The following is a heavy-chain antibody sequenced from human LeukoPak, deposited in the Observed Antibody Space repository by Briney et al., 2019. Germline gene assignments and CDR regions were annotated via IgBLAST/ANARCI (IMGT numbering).Heavy chain of an antibody. CDR1: GGSFSGYY. D-gene: IGHD1-14*01. CDR3: ARERRTGTRDYYYYMDV. Sequence: PSETLSLTCAVYGGSFSGYYWSWIRQPPGKGLEWIGEINHSGSTNYNPPLKSRVTISVDTSKNQFSLKLSSVTAADTAVYYCARERRTGTRDYYYYMDVWGKGTTVTVSS. J-gene: IGHJ6*03. CDR2: INHSGST. V-gene: IGHV4-34*01.